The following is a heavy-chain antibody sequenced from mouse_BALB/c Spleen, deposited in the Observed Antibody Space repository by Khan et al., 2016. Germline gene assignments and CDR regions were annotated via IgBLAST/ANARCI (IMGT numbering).Heavy chain of an antibody. Sequence: MQLEESGPELVKPGASVKISCKTSGYTFTDYTMHWVKQSHGKSLEWIGNFNPNSVGTNYNQKFKGKATLTVDKSSSTAYMELRSLTSEDSAVYYCARGWFPYWGQGTLVTGSA. CDR2: FNPNSVGT. J-gene: IGHJ3*01. CDR3: ARGWFPY. CDR1: GYTFTDYT. V-gene: IGHV1-18*01.